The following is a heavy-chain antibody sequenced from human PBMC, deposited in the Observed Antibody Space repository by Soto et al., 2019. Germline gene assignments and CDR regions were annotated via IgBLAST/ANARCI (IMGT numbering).Heavy chain of an antibody. D-gene: IGHD3-3*01. CDR2: ISPDGGST. CDR3: ARAPRGGVIIVITWAQIDY. Sequence: GASVTVSCTASGYAFTDHYIHWVRQAPGQGLEWMGIISPDGGSTRYSQKFQARITMTRDTSTSTVYMELSSLRSEDTAVYYCARAPRGGVIIVITWAQIDYWGQGTLVTVSS. CDR1: GYAFTDHY. V-gene: IGHV1-46*01. J-gene: IGHJ4*02.